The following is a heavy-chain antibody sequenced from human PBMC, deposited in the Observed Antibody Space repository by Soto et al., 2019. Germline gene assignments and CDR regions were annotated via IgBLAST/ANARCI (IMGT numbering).Heavy chain of an antibody. J-gene: IGHJ4*02. Sequence: QVQLVESGGGVVQPGRSLRLSCAASGFTFSSYAMHWVRQAPGKGLEWVAVISYDGSNKYYADSVKGGFTISRDNSKNTLYLQMNSLRAEDTAVYYCARDPSITIFGVVIIPESYYFDYWGQGTLVTVSS. CDR3: ARDPSITIFGVVIIPESYYFDY. D-gene: IGHD3-3*01. CDR1: GFTFSSYA. CDR2: ISYDGSNK. V-gene: IGHV3-30-3*01.